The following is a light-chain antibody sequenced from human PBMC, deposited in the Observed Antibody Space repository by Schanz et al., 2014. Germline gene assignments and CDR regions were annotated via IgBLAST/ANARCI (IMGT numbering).Light chain of an antibody. V-gene: IGLV8-61*01. Sequence: QTVVTQEPSFSVSPGGTVTLTCGLSSGSVSTTYYPSWYQQTPGQAPRTLIYRTSTRSSGVPDRFSGSKSGNTASLTVSGLQAEDEADYYCSSYTSINTLKFGGGTKLTVL. CDR1: SGSVSTTYY. CDR2: RTS. J-gene: IGLJ2*01. CDR3: SSYTSINTLK.